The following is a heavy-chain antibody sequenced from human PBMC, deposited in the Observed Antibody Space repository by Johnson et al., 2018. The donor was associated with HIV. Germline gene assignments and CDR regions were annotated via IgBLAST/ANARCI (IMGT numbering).Heavy chain of an antibody. V-gene: IGHV3-30*18. J-gene: IGHJ3*02. CDR2: ISYDGSNK. Sequence: VQLVESGGGVVQPGRSLRLSCAASGFTFSSYGMHWVRQAPGKWLEWVAVISYDGSNKYYADSVKGRFTISRDNSKNTLYLQMNSLRAEDTAVYYCAKDRGGYYDSSGYGAFDIWGQGTMVTVSS. D-gene: IGHD3-22*01. CDR1: GFTFSSYG. CDR3: AKDRGGYYDSSGYGAFDI.